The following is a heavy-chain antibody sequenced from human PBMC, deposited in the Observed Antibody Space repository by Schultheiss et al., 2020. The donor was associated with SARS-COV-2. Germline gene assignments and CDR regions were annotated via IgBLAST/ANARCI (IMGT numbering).Heavy chain of an antibody. CDR3: ARDDSSRDYYYYGMDV. CDR2: IYYSGST. J-gene: IGHJ6*02. Sequence: SETLSLTCAVSGYSISSGYYWSWIRQPPGKGLEWIGYIYYSGSTNYNPSLKSRVTISVDTSKNQFSLKLSSVTAADTAVYYCARDDSSRDYYYYGMDVWGQGTTVTVSS. V-gene: IGHV4-61*01. D-gene: IGHD6-6*01. CDR1: GYSISSGYY.